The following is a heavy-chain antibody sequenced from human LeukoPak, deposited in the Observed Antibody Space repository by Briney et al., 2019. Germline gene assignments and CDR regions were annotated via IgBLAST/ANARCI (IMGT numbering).Heavy chain of an antibody. D-gene: IGHD5-12*01. CDR3: ARDASRLRVRAIDY. Sequence: SETLSLTCTVSVGSISSSSYYWGWIRQPPGKGLEWIGSIYYSGSTYYNPSLKSRVTISVDTSKNQFSLKLSSVTAADTAVYYCARDASRLRVRAIDYWGQGTLVTVSS. CDR2: IYYSGST. J-gene: IGHJ4*02. CDR1: VGSISSSSYY. V-gene: IGHV4-39*02.